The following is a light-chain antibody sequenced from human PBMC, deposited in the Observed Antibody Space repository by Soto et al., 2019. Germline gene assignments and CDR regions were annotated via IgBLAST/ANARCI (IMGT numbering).Light chain of an antibody. J-gene: IGKJ1*01. CDR2: ATS. CDR3: QLGLSAPLT. V-gene: IGKV1-39*01. Sequence: DIQMTQSPSSLSASVGDRLTITCRASQSISSSLNWYRQKPGKAPELLIYATSSLQSGVPSRFRGSGSGTDFALTLSSLQPEDFATYYWQLGLSAPLTFGPGTQVEI. CDR1: QSISSS.